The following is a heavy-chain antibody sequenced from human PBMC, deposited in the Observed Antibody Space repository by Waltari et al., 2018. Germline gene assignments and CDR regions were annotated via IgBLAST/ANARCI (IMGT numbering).Heavy chain of an antibody. D-gene: IGHD3-22*01. CDR3: ASGGDSRGYFDY. V-gene: IGHV4-4*07. CDR1: GGPISSYY. CDR2: IYTSGST. Sequence: QVQLQESGPGLVKPSETLSLTCTVSGGPISSYYWTWIRQPAGKGLEWIGRIYTSGSTNYNPSLKSRVTMSVDTSKNQFSLKLSAVTAADTAVYYCASGGDSRGYFDYWGQGTLVTVSS. J-gene: IGHJ4*02.